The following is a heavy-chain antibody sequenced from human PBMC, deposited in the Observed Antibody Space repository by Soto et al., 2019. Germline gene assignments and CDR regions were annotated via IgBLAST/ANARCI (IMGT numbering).Heavy chain of an antibody. J-gene: IGHJ4*02. V-gene: IGHV4-34*01. CDR2: INHSGST. CDR3: ARGWGPYYGSGSYLGY. D-gene: IGHD3-10*01. CDR1: GGSFSGYY. Sequence: SETLSLTCAVYGGSFSGYYWSWIRQPPGKGLEWIGEINHSGSTNYNPSLKSRGTITVDTSKNQLSLKLSSVTAADTAVYYCARGWGPYYGSGSYLGYWGQGTLVTVSS.